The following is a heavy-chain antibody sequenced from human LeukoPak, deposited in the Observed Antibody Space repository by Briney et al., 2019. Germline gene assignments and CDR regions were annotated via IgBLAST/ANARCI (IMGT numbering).Heavy chain of an antibody. V-gene: IGHV4-38-2*01. Sequence: PSETLSLTCAVSGYSISSGYYWGWIRQPPGKGLEWIGSIYHSGSTYYNPSLKSRVTISVDTSKNQFSLKLSSVTAADTAVYYCARLYYSYAIMDFDYWGQGTLVTVSS. D-gene: IGHD5-18*01. CDR1: GYSISSGYY. CDR3: ARLYYSYAIMDFDY. J-gene: IGHJ4*02. CDR2: IYHSGST.